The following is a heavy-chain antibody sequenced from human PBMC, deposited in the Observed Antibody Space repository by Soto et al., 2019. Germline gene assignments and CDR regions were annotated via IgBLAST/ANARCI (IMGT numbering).Heavy chain of an antibody. J-gene: IGHJ4*02. Sequence: PSETLSLTCTVSGGSISSGGYYWSWIRQHPGKGLEWIGYIYYSGSTYYNPALKSRVSISVETSKNQFSLKPSAVTAADTAVYYCARDLQGDGYTFAYWGQGILVTVSS. CDR3: ARDLQGDGYTFAY. V-gene: IGHV4-31*03. CDR2: IYYSGST. D-gene: IGHD5-12*01. CDR1: GGSISSGGYY.